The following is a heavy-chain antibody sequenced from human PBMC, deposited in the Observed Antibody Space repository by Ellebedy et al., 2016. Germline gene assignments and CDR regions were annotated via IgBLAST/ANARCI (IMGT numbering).Heavy chain of an antibody. J-gene: IGHJ4*02. D-gene: IGHD1-14*01. V-gene: IGHV1-69*13. CDR2: IIPLLGTT. CDR3: ARDRSGNGFDR. CDR1: GGTPSSLA. Sequence: SVKVSXXFSGGTPSSLAVSWVRQAPGQGLEWMGGIIPLLGTTNTAQKLQDRVTLSADESTRTAYMHLTRLTSADTAIYFCARDRSGNGFDRWGQGTPVIVSS.